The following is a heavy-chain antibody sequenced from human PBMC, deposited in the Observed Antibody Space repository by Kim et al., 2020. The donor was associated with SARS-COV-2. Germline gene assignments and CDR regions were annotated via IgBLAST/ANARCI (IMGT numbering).Heavy chain of an antibody. V-gene: IGHV5-10-1*01. Sequence: GESLQISCKGSGYRFTSYWISWVRQMPGKGLEWMGRIDPSDSYTNYSPSFQGHVTISADKSISTAYLQWSSLKASDTAMYYCARQGMELRRSDYWGQGTLVTVSS. D-gene: IGHD1-7*01. J-gene: IGHJ4*02. CDR3: ARQGMELRRSDY. CDR1: GYRFTSYW. CDR2: IDPSDSYT.